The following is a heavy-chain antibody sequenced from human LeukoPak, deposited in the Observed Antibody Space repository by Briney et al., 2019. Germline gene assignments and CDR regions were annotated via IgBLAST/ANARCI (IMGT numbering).Heavy chain of an antibody. D-gene: IGHD3-22*01. J-gene: IGHJ4*02. CDR2: IYYSGST. CDR1: GGSISSSSYY. CDR3: ARRKTGQYYYDSSGYSFDY. Sequence: MPSETLSLTCTVSGGSISSSSYYWGWIRQPPGKGLEWIGSIYYSGSTYYNPSLKSRVTISVDTSKNQFSLKLSSVTAADTAVYYCARRKTGQYYYDSSGYSFDYWGQGTLVTVSS. V-gene: IGHV4-39*01.